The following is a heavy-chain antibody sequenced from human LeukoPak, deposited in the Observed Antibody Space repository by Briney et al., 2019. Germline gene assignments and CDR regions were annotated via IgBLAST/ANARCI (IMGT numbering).Heavy chain of an antibody. CDR3: ARDPHSLDY. Sequence: GGSLRLSCTASGFSFSSYSMNWVRQAPGKGLEWVAYIAYTNTIHYADSVRGRFAISRDTAKNSLYLQLNSLRAEDTAVYYCARDPHSLDYWGQGTRVTVSS. J-gene: IGHJ4*02. CDR2: IAYTNTI. CDR1: GFSFSSYS. V-gene: IGHV3-48*01.